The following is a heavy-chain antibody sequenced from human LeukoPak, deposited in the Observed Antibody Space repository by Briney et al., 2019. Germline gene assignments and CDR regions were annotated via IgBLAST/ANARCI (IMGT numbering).Heavy chain of an antibody. V-gene: IGHV3-23*01. D-gene: IGHD3-22*01. CDR3: ARDQEYYYDSSGYPNDAFDI. Sequence: GGSLRLSCAASGFTFSIYAMSWVRRTPGKGLEWVSAISGSGGSTDYADCVKGRFTISRDNSKNTLYLQMNSLRAEDSAVYYCARDQEYYYDSSGYPNDAFDIWGQGTMVTVSS. J-gene: IGHJ3*02. CDR1: GFTFSIYA. CDR2: ISGSGGST.